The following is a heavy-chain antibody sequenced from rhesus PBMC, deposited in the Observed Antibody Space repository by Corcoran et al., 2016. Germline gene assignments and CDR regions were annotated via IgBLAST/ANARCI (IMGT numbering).Heavy chain of an antibody. Sequence: QLQLQESGPGLVKPSETLSLTCAVSGGSISSSNWWSWIRQPPGTGQEWIGRISGGGGSTSYNPSLKSRVTISTDTSKNQFSLKLSSVTAADTAVYYCAREVDSWNNEDSLDVWGRGVLVTVSS. J-gene: IGHJ5-2*02. CDR1: GGSISSSNW. CDR2: ISGGGGST. V-gene: IGHV4-57*01. CDR3: AREVDSWNNEDSLDV. D-gene: IGHD1-20*01.